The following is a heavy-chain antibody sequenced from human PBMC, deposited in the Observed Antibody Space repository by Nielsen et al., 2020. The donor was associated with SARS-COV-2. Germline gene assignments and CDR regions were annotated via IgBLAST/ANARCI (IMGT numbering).Heavy chain of an antibody. CDR1: GFTFSSYA. Sequence: GESLKISCAASGFTFSSYAMHWVRQAPGKGLEWVAVISYDGSNKYYADSVKGRFTISRDNSKNTLYLQMNSLRAEDTAVYYCARSSGSAFDTWGQGTMVTVSS. V-gene: IGHV3-30*04. J-gene: IGHJ3*02. CDR3: ARSSGSAFDT. D-gene: IGHD6-19*01. CDR2: ISYDGSNK.